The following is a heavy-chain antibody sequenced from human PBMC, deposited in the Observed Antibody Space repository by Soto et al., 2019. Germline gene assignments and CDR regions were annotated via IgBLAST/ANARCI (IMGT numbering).Heavy chain of an antibody. D-gene: IGHD4-17*01. CDR2: ISYDGGYE. V-gene: IGHV3-30*18. CDR3: AKGTTVTPWRYLDL. CDR1: RFAFSSYA. J-gene: IGHJ2*01. Sequence: QEQLVESGGGVVQPGKSLRLSCTASRFAFSSYAMHWVRQAPGKGLEWVAVISYDGGYENYADSVKGRFTVSRDNSKNTLGLQMNSLRAEDTALYSCAKGTTVTPWRYLDLWGQGTLVTVSS.